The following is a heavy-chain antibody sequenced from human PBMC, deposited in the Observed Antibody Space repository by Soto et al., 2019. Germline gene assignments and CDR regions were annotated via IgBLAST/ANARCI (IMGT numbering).Heavy chain of an antibody. V-gene: IGHV4-31*03. J-gene: IGHJ6*02. CDR2: IYYSGST. Sequence: SETLSLTCTVSGGSISSGGYYWSWIRQHPGKGLEGIGYIYYSGSTDYNPSLKSRVTISVDTSKNQFSLKLSSVTAADTAVYYCARDTETTVTTFWYYYGMDVWGQGTTVTVSS. CDR1: GGSISSGGYY. CDR3: ARDTETTVTTFWYYYGMDV. D-gene: IGHD4-17*01.